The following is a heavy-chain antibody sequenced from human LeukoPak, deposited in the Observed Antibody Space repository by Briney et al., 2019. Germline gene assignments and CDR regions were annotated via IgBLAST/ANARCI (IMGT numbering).Heavy chain of an antibody. J-gene: IGHJ4*02. CDR2: ISSSGTTI. D-gene: IGHD3-10*01. V-gene: IGHV3-48*03. CDR1: GFTFSSYE. CDR3: ARYGSGTSYITNYFDY. Sequence: PGGSLRLSCAASGFTFSSYEMNWVRQAPGKGLEWVSYISSSGTTIYYADSVKGRFTISRDNAKNSLFLQVNSLRAEDTAVYYCARYGSGTSYITNYFDYWGQGTLVTVSS.